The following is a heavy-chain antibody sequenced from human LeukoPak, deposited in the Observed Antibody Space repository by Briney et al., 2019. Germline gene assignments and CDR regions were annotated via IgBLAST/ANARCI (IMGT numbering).Heavy chain of an antibody. V-gene: IGHV4-59*01. Sequence: SETLSLTCTVSGGSISSYYWSWIRQSPGKGLEWIGYIYFTGTTNYNPSLKSRVTISVDTSKKQLSLKLRSVTAADTAVYYCARSKVGRWLQSPDFDYWGQGTLVTVSS. J-gene: IGHJ4*02. CDR2: IYFTGTT. CDR1: GGSISSYY. D-gene: IGHD5-24*01. CDR3: ARSKVGRWLQSPDFDY.